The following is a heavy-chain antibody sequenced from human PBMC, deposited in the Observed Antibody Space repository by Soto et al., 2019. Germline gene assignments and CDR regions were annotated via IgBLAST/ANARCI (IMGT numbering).Heavy chain of an antibody. V-gene: IGHV4-34*01. CDR2: INHSGST. CDR3: ARQSPACSGGSCYSFDY. J-gene: IGHJ4*02. D-gene: IGHD2-15*01. CDR1: GGSFSGYY. Sequence: ETLSLTCAVYGGSFSGYYWSWIRQPPGKGLEWIGEINHSGSTNYNPSLKSRVTISVDTSKNQFSLKLSSVTAADTAVYYCARQSPACSGGSCYSFDYWGQGTLVTVSS.